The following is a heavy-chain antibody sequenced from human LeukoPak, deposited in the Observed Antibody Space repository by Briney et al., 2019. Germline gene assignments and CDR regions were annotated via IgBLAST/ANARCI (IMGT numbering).Heavy chain of an antibody. CDR2: LSASGGST. Sequence: GGSLRLSCAASGLTFSNYAMNWVRQAPGKGLEWVSGLSASGGSTYYADSVKGRFTISRDNSKNTLYLQMNSLKAEDTAVYYCAKVKWELIRGFDYWGQGTLVTVSS. V-gene: IGHV3-23*01. D-gene: IGHD1-26*01. CDR3: AKVKWELIRGFDY. CDR1: GLTFSNYA. J-gene: IGHJ4*02.